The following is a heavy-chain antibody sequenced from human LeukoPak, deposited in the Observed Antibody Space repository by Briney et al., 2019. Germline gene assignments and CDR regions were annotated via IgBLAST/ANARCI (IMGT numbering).Heavy chain of an antibody. CDR1: QFIFSDYW. D-gene: IGHD3-22*01. J-gene: IGHJ4*02. V-gene: IGHV3-7*01. CDR3: ARDVYYYDSSGYYYFDY. CDR2: IDHDGSET. Sequence: GGSLRLSCAASQFIFSDYWMIWVRQAPGKGLEWVANIDHDGSETNYVDSVKGRFTISRDNAKNSLYLQMNSLRAEDTAVYCCARDVYYYDSSGYYYFDYWGQGTLVTVSS.